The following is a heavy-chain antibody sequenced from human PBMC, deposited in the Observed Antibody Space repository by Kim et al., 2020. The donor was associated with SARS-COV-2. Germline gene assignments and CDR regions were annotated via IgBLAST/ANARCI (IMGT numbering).Heavy chain of an antibody. V-gene: IGHV5-51*01. CDR2: IYPGDSDI. Sequence: GESLKISCKGSGYSFNNYWIGWVRQMPGKGLEWMGIIYPGDSDIRYSPSFQGQVTNSADKSISTAYLQWSSLKASDTAMYYCARQWEQYYDYWGQGTLVTVSA. J-gene: IGHJ4*02. D-gene: IGHD1-26*01. CDR1: GYSFNNYW. CDR3: ARQWEQYYDY.